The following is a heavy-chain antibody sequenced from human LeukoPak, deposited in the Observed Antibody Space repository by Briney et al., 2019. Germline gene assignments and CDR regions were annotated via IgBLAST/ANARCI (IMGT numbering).Heavy chain of an antibody. CDR1: GFTFSSYA. D-gene: IGHD3-10*01. J-gene: IGHJ4*02. Sequence: GGSLRLSRAASGFTFSSYAMSWVRQAPGKGLEWVSAISGSGGSTYYADSVKGRFTISRDNSKNTLYLQMNSLRAEDTAVYYCAKSPNFNYYGSGSYSVYFDYWGQGTLVTVSS. V-gene: IGHV3-23*01. CDR2: ISGSGGST. CDR3: AKSPNFNYYGSGSYSVYFDY.